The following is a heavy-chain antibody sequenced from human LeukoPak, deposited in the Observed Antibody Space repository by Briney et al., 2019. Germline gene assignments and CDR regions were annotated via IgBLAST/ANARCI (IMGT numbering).Heavy chain of an antibody. D-gene: IGHD6-19*01. CDR2: ISSDGNT. CDR1: GFTFSSSS. Sequence: GGSLRLSCAASGFTFSSSSMNWVRLGPGKGLEWVSVISSDGNTYYSDSVKGRFTISRDNSTNTLSLQMHGLRADDTAVYYCARGQEQFSSPWQWGPRRKNFYYYGMDVWGQGTTVTVSS. J-gene: IGHJ6*02. V-gene: IGHV3-66*01. CDR3: ARGQEQFSSPWQWGPRRKNFYYYGMDV.